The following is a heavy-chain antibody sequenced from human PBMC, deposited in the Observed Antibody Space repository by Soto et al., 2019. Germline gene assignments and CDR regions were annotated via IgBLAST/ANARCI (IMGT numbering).Heavy chain of an antibody. CDR1: GYTFTGYY. J-gene: IGHJ4*01. CDR2: INPNSGGT. Sequence: ASVKVSCKASGYTFTGYYMHWVRQSPVRGLEWMGWINPNSGGTNYAQKFQGRFTMSRDNAKNSLYLQMDSLRAEDTAIYYCARDSGYGSQSSVNHSLDYWGHGTLVTVSS. CDR3: ARDSGYGSQSSVNHSLDY. V-gene: IGHV1-2*02. D-gene: IGHD3-10*01.